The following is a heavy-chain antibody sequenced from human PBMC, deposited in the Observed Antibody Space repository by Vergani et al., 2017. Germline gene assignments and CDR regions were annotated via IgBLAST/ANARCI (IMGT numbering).Heavy chain of an antibody. J-gene: IGHJ4*02. V-gene: IGHV4-59*01. Sequence: QVQLQESGPGLVKPSETLSLTCTVSGGSISSYYWSWIRQPPGKGLEWIGYIYYSGSTNYNPSLKSRVTISVDTSKNQFSLKLSSVTAADTAVYYCARGWMRYCSSTSCPSFDYWGQGTLVTVSS. CDR1: GGSISSYY. CDR2: IYYSGST. D-gene: IGHD2-2*01. CDR3: ARGWMRYCSSTSCPSFDY.